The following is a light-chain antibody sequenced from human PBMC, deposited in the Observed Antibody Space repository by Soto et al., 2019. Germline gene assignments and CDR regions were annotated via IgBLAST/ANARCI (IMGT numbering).Light chain of an antibody. J-gene: IGKJ4*01. Sequence: DIQLTQSPSFLSASVGDRVTITCRASLDIRGYLAWYQQKPGKVPRLLIYSASTLQSGVPSRFSGSGSGTEFTLPISSLQPEDFASYYCQQLDRYPFTFGGGTRVEI. CDR1: LDIRGY. CDR3: QQLDRYPFT. V-gene: IGKV1-9*01. CDR2: SAS.